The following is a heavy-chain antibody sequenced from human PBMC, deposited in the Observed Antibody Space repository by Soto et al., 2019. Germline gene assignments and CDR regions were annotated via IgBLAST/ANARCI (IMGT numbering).Heavy chain of an antibody. Sequence: EVQLVESGGGLVQPGGSLRLSCAASGFSFSSYAMNWVRQAPVRGLEWLSYISTSSSTIYYADSVKGRFTISRDNAKSSLYLQMNSLSDEDTALYYCAPDGGYCVSHSCSWGQGTLVTVSS. J-gene: IGHJ5*02. CDR1: GFSFSSYA. CDR2: ISTSSSTI. V-gene: IGHV3-48*02. D-gene: IGHD2-2*01. CDR3: APDGGYCVSHSCS.